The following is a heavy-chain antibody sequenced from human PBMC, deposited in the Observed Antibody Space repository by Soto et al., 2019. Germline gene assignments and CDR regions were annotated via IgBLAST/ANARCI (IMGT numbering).Heavy chain of an antibody. CDR2: INHSGST. V-gene: IGHV4-34*01. Sequence: PSETLSLTCAVYGGSFSGYYWSWIRQPPGKGLEWIGEINHSGSTNYNPSLKSRVTISVDTSKNQFSLKLSSVTAADTAVYYCARAGATVSTDYWGQGTLVTVSS. CDR3: ARAGATVSTDY. CDR1: GGSFSGYY. J-gene: IGHJ4*02. D-gene: IGHD1-26*01.